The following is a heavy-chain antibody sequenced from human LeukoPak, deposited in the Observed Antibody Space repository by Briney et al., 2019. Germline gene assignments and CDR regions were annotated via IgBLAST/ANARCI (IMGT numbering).Heavy chain of an antibody. D-gene: IGHD3-10*01. CDR1: GGSLSSYY. J-gene: IGHJ6*03. V-gene: IGHV4-4*07. CDR3: ARATSLGGMDV. Sequence: SETLSLTCTVSGGSLSSYYWSWIRQPAGKGLECIGRIYTSGSTNYHPSLKSRVTMSVDTSKNQFSLKLSSVTAADTAVYYCARATSLGGMDVWGKGTTVTVSS. CDR2: IYTSGST.